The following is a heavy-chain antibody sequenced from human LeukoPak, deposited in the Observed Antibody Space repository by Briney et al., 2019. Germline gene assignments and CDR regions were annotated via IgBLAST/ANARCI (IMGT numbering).Heavy chain of an antibody. V-gene: IGHV3-23*01. CDR1: GFTFSSYA. Sequence: GGSLRLSCAASGFTFSSYAMSWVRQAPGKGLEWDPAISGSGGSTYYADSVKGRFTISRDNSKNTLYLQMNSLRAEDTAVYYCAKEEGSYYDYFDYWGQGTLVTVSS. J-gene: IGHJ4*02. CDR2: ISGSGGST. CDR3: AKEEGSYYDYFDY. D-gene: IGHD1-26*01.